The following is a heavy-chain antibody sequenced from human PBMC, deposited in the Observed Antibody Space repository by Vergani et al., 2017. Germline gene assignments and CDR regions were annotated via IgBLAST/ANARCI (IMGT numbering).Heavy chain of an antibody. Sequence: QVQLVQSGAEVKKPGASVKVSCKASGYTFTSYYMHWVRQAPGQGLEWMGIINPSGGSTSYAQKFQGRVTMTRDTSTSTVYMELSSLRSEDTAVYYCATRSSSWYLPNYYYGMDVWGQGTTVTVSS. D-gene: IGHD6-13*01. V-gene: IGHV1-46*01. CDR2: INPSGGST. J-gene: IGHJ6*02. CDR1: GYTFTSYY. CDR3: ATRSSSWYLPNYYYGMDV.